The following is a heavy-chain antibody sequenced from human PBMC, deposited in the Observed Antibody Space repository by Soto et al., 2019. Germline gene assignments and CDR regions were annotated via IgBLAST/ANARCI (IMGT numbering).Heavy chain of an antibody. Sequence: ASVKVSCKASGGTFSSYTISWVRQAPGQGLEWMGRIIPILGIANYAQKFQGRVTITADKSTSTAYMELSSLRSEDTAVYYCARGWSLNWFDPWGQGTLVTVSS. CDR3: ARGWSLNWFDP. D-gene: IGHD2-8*01. J-gene: IGHJ5*02. CDR2: IIPILGIA. CDR1: GGTFSSYT. V-gene: IGHV1-69*02.